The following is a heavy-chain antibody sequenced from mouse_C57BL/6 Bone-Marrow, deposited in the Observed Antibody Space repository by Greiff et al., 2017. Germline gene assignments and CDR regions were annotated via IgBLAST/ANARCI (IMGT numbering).Heavy chain of an antibody. CDR2: IYPGDGDT. CDR3: ARLPFYGSSYWYFDV. V-gene: IGHV1-82*01. Sequence: VQLQQSGPELVKPGASVKISCKASGYAFSSSWMNWVKQRPGTGLEWIGRIYPGDGDTNYNGKVKGKATLTADKSSSTAYMQLSSLTSEDSAVYFCARLPFYGSSYWYFDVWGTGTTVTVSS. D-gene: IGHD1-1*01. CDR1: GYAFSSSW. J-gene: IGHJ1*03.